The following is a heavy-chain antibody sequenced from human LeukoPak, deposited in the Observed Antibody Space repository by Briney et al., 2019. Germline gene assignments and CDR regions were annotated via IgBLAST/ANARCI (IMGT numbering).Heavy chain of an antibody. CDR1: GFTFSSYA. CDR3: AKGARQLWLRPYYFDY. Sequence: PGGSLRLSCAASGFTFSSYAMSWVRRAPGKGLEWVSAISGSGGSTYYADSVKGRFTISRDNSKNTLYLQMNSLRAEDTAVYYCAKGARQLWLRPYYFDYWGQGTLVTVSS. V-gene: IGHV3-23*01. CDR2: ISGSGGST. D-gene: IGHD5-18*01. J-gene: IGHJ4*02.